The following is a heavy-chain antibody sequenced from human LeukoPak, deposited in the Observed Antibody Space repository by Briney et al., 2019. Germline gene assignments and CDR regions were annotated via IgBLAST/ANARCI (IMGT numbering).Heavy chain of an antibody. D-gene: IGHD1-26*01. CDR3: ARVDSWDGSRRRGYYYYMDV. Sequence: GDLRLSCAASGFTFSSYGMSWVRQAPGKGLEWVSYISSSGSTIYYADSVKGRFTISRDNAKNSLYLQMNSLRAEDTAVYYCARVDSWDGSRRRGYYYYMDVWGKGTTVTVSS. V-gene: IGHV3-48*04. CDR2: ISSSGSTI. CDR1: GFTFSSYG. J-gene: IGHJ6*03.